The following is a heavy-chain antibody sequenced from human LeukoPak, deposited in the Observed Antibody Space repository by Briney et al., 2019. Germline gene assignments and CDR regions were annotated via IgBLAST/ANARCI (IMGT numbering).Heavy chain of an antibody. D-gene: IGHD6-6*01. CDR3: AKDLGLCSSDD. CDR2: ISSSSSYI. V-gene: IGHV3-21*01. Sequence: GGSLRLSCAAYGFTFSSYSMNWVRQAPGKGLEWVSSISSSSSYIYYADSVKGRFTISRDNAKNSLYLQMNSLRAEDTAVYYCAKDLGLCSSDDWGQGTLVTVSS. CDR1: GFTFSSYS. J-gene: IGHJ4*02.